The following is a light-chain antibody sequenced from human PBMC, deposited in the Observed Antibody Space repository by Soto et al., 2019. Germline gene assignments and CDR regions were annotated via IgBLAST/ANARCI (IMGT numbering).Light chain of an antibody. CDR1: GGSITSGY. Sequence: NFMLTQPHSVSESPGKTVTISCTRSGGSITSGYVQWYQQRPGSAPTTVIYEDNHRPSGVPDRFSGSIDSSSNSASLTISGLKTEDEADYYCQSYHSSYPYVFGTGTTLTVL. V-gene: IGLV6-57*03. CDR3: QSYHSSYPYV. CDR2: EDN. J-gene: IGLJ1*01.